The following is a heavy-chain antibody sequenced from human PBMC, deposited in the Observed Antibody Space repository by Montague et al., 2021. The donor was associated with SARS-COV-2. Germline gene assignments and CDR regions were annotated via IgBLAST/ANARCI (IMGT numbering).Heavy chain of an antibody. V-gene: IGHV4-34*01. J-gene: IGHJ5*02. D-gene: IGHD3-3*01. CDR3: ARRAVITIFGVVISDSSGWYTGAYDP. CDR2: INHSGST. CDR1: GGSFSGYY. Sequence: SETLSLTCAVYGGSFSGYYWSWIRQPPGKGLEWIGEINHSGSTNYNPPLKSRVTISVDTSKNQFSLKLSSVTAADTAVYYCARRAVITIFGVVISDSSGWYTGAYDPWGQGTLVTVSS.